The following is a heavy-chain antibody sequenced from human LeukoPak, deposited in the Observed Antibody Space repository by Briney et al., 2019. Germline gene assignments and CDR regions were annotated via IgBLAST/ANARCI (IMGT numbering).Heavy chain of an antibody. CDR3: ARDWPPGPPFDI. CDR2: IYTGGST. Sequence: GGSLRLSCAASGFTVSNNHMTWVRQAPGKGLEWVSVIYTGGSTNYADSVKGRFTISRDNSKNTLYLQMNSLRAEDTAVYYCARDWPPGPPFDIWGQGTMVTVSS. J-gene: IGHJ3*02. CDR1: GFTVSNNH. V-gene: IGHV3-66*01.